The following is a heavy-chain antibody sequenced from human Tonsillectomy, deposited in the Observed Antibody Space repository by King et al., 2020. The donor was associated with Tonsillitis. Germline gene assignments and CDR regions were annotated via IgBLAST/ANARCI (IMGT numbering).Heavy chain of an antibody. V-gene: IGHV1-18*01. CDR3: ARDHPPLSSSWYFAPPPFDY. D-gene: IGHD6-13*01. CDR2: ISAYNGNT. Sequence: QLVQSGAEVKKPGASVKVSCKASGYSFSNYGISWVRQAPGQGLEWMGWISAYNGNTNYAQKHQGRVTMTTDTFPSTAYMEMRSLRSDEPSVYCCARDHPPLSSSWYFAPPPFDYWGQGTLVTVSS. J-gene: IGHJ4*02. CDR1: GYSFSNYG.